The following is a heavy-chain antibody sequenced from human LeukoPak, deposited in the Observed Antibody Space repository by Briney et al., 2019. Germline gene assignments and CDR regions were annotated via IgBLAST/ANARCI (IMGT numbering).Heavy chain of an antibody. Sequence: SETLSLTCTVSGGSISSGGYSWSWIRQHPGKGLEWIGYIYYSGSTYYNPSLKSRVTISVDTSKNQFSLKLSSVTAADTAVYYCARQTGSGYFNWFDPWGQGTLVTVSS. V-gene: IGHV4-31*03. J-gene: IGHJ5*02. D-gene: IGHD3-22*01. CDR3: ARQTGSGYFNWFDP. CDR1: GGSISSGGYS. CDR2: IYYSGST.